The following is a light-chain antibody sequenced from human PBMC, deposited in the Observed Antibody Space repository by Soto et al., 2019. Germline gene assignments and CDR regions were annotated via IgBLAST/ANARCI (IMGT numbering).Light chain of an antibody. CDR3: MQCSYWPPWT. J-gene: IGKJ1*01. CDR1: QSLLSSDGNTY. Sequence: DVVMTQSPLSLPVTLGQPASISCRSSQSLLSSDGNTYLNWFHQRPGQSPRRLIYKVSNRDSGGPDRFSGSGSCTDFTLEISRVEAEDVGVYYCMQCSYWPPWTFGQGTEVEIK. CDR2: KVS. V-gene: IGKV2-30*01.